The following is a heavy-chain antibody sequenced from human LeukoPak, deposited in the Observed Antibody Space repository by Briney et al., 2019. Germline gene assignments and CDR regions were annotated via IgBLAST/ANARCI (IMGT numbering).Heavy chain of an antibody. D-gene: IGHD6-13*01. Sequence: WGSLRLSCAASGFTFSTYSLHWVRQAPGNGTVWVSRINGDGGSRNYADSVKGRFTISRDNAKKTLYLQMSGLRVEDTAVYYCASASSHRTAAGGDYWGQGPLVTVST. V-gene: IGHV3-74*01. J-gene: IGHJ4*02. CDR3: ASASSHRTAAGGDY. CDR1: GFTFSTYS. CDR2: INGDGGSR.